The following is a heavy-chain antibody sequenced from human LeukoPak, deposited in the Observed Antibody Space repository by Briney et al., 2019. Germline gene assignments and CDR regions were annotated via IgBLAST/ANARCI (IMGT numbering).Heavy chain of an antibody. CDR1: GGSITSSSYY. V-gene: IGHV4-39*01. J-gene: IGHJ6*02. D-gene: IGHD2-21*02. CDR3: ARHRPICGGDCYAGANYYYYYDMDV. Sequence: SETLSLTCTVSGGSITSSSYYWGWIRQPPGKGLEWIGSIYYSGRTYYNPSLKSRVTISVDTSKNQFSLKLTSVTAADTAVYYCARHRPICGGDCYAGANYYYYYDMDVWGQGTTVTVSS. CDR2: IYYSGRT.